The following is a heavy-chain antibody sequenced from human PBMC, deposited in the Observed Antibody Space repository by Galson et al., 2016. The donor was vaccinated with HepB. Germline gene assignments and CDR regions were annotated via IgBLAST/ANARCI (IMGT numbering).Heavy chain of an antibody. V-gene: IGHV3-30*18. CDR1: GFPFRTYG. J-gene: IGHJ2*01. Sequence: SLRLSCAASGFPFRTYGMHWVRQAPGKGLEWVAVITYDSSQDYYADSVKGRFTVSRDNSKKMLYLQMNNLTTEDTAVYYCAKDLGPDWYFDIWGRGTLVSVSS. CDR3: AKDLGPDWYFDI. CDR2: ITYDSSQD.